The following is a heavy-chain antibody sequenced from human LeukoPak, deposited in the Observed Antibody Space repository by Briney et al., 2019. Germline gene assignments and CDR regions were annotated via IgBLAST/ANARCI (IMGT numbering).Heavy chain of an antibody. CDR2: IYPGDSDT. J-gene: IGHJ4*02. V-gene: IGHV5-51*07. Sequence: GESLKISCKGSGYSFTTYWIAWVHQMPGKGLEWMGTIYPGDSDTRYSPSFQGQVTISADKSITTAYLQWSSLKASDSAMYYCARRTVSSWFYFDYWGQGALVTVSS. CDR1: GYSFTTYW. CDR3: ARRTVSSWFYFDY. D-gene: IGHD6-13*01.